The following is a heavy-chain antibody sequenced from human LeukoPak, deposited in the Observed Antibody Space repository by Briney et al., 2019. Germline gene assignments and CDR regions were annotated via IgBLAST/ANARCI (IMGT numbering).Heavy chain of an antibody. D-gene: IGHD3-22*01. CDR2: IKSKTDGGTT. CDR3: TTDRVYYDSSGYYRDY. Sequence: PSETLSLTCTVSGYSISSGYYWGWIRQPPGKGLEWVGRIKSKTDGGTTDHAAPVKGRFTISRDESKNTLYLQMNSLKTEDTAVYYCTTDRVYYDSSGYYRDYWGQGTLVTVSS. CDR1: GYSISSGYY. J-gene: IGHJ4*02. V-gene: IGHV3-15*01.